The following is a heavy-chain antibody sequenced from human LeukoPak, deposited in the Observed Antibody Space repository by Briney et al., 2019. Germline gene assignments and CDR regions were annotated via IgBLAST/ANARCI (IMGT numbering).Heavy chain of an antibody. Sequence: GGSLRLSCAASGFTFSSYSMNWVRQAPGKGLEWVSSISSSSSYIYYADSVKGRFTISRDNAKNSLCLQMNSLRAEDTAVYYCARSIAAAGTHGVFDYWGQGTLVTVSS. CDR1: GFTFSSYS. CDR2: ISSSSSYI. CDR3: ARSIAAAGTHGVFDY. J-gene: IGHJ4*02. D-gene: IGHD6-13*01. V-gene: IGHV3-21*01.